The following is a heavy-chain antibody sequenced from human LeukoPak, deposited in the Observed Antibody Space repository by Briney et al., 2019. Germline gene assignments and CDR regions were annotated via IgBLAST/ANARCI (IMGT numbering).Heavy chain of an antibody. CDR2: IWFDGSND. CDR3: ARDPSGSGWSLNN. V-gene: IGHV3-33*01. CDR1: GFNFGRDA. J-gene: IGHJ4*02. D-gene: IGHD6-19*01. Sequence: GGSLRLSCTASGFNFGRDAMHWVRQAPGKGLGWVAFIWFDGSNDHYADSVKGRFTISRDNSKNTVCLQMNSLRVEDTAVYYCARDPSGSGWSLNNWGQGTLVTVSS.